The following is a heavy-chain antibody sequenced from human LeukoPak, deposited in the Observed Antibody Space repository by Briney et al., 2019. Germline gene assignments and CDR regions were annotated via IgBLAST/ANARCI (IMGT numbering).Heavy chain of an antibody. V-gene: IGHV1-69*13. J-gene: IGHJ4*02. CDR3: VIGSGGGKWLVFDH. CDR2: IIPIFGTA. Sequence: SVKVSCKASGGTFSSYAISWVRQAPGQGLEWMGGIIPIFGTANYAQKFQGRVTITADESTSTAYMELSSLRSEDTAVYYCVIGSGGGKWLVFDHWGQGTLVTVSS. D-gene: IGHD6-19*01. CDR1: GGTFSSYA.